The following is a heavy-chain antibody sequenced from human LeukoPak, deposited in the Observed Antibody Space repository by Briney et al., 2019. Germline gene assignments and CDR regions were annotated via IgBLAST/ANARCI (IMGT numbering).Heavy chain of an antibody. CDR1: GFTFSNYE. CDR3: ARDTAPTMGWFDP. V-gene: IGHV3-48*03. CDR2: ISSRGGTI. Sequence: PGGSLRLSCAASGFTFSNYEINWVRQAPGKGLEWVSYISSRGGTIYYADSVKGRFTISRDNAENLVYLQMNNLRVEDTAFYYCARDTAPTMGWFDPWGQGTLVTVS. D-gene: IGHD3-16*01. J-gene: IGHJ5*02.